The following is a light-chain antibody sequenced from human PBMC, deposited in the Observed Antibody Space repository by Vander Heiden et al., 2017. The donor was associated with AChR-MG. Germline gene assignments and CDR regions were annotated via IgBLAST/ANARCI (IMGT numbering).Light chain of an antibody. CDR3: GTWDSSLTDGV. V-gene: IGLV1-51*01. Sequence: QSVLTQPPSVSAAPGQTFTIPCSGSSSNIGDNYVSWYQQLPGTAPKLLIYDNNKRPSGIPDRFSGSKSGTSATLGITGRQTGDEADYYCGTWDSSLTDGVFGGGTKLTVL. J-gene: IGLJ3*02. CDR1: SSNIGDNY. CDR2: DNN.